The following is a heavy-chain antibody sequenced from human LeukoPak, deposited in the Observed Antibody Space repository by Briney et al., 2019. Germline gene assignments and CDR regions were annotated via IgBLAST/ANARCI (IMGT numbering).Heavy chain of an antibody. CDR1: GYTLTGYY. J-gene: IGHJ3*02. Sequence: GTSVKVYCKASGYTLTGYYMHWVRQAPGQGLEWMGWINPNSGDTNYAQKFQGRVTLTRDTSISTAYMELSRLRSDDTAVYYCVRSGMVTPYDAFDIWGKGTMVTVSS. V-gene: IGHV1-2*02. CDR2: INPNSGDT. CDR3: VRSGMVTPYDAFDI. D-gene: IGHD2-21*02.